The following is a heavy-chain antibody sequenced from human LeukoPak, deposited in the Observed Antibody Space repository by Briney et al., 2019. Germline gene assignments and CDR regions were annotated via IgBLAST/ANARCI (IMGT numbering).Heavy chain of an antibody. CDR1: GFTFSSYE. V-gene: IGHV3-48*03. Sequence: GGSLRLSCAASGFTFSSYELYWVHQAPGKGLEWISYINSGSTTIKYADSVRGRFTISRDDVRESLYLQMSNLRAEDTATYYCGASRQYVGAFDIWGQGTLVTVSS. D-gene: IGHD3-16*01. CDR3: GASRQYVGAFDI. J-gene: IGHJ3*02. CDR2: INSGSTTI.